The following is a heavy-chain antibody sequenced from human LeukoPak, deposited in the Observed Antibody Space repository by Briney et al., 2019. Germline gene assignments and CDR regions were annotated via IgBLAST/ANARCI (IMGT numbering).Heavy chain of an antibody. J-gene: IGHJ4*02. Sequence: KPSETLSLTCTVSGGSISSYYWSWIRQPPGKGLEWIGYIYYSGSTNYNPSLKSRVTISVDTSKNQFSLKLSSVTAADTAVYYCARGYSSFDYWGQRTLVTVSS. V-gene: IGHV4-59*01. D-gene: IGHD6-13*01. CDR3: ARGYSSFDY. CDR1: GGSISSYY. CDR2: IYYSGST.